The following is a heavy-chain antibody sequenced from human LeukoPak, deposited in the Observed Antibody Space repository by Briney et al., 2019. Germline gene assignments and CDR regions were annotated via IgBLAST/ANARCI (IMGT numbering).Heavy chain of an antibody. CDR3: ARHTSPYSSSWYYFDY. CDR1: ASSFTTYW. Sequence: PGESLKISCMGSASSFTTYWIGWVRQMPGKGLEWMGIIYPDDSDTRYSPSFQGQVTISVDKSISTAYLHWSSLKASDTAMYYCARHTSPYSSSWYYFDYWGQGTLVTVSS. J-gene: IGHJ4*02. CDR2: IYPDDSDT. D-gene: IGHD6-13*01. V-gene: IGHV5-51*01.